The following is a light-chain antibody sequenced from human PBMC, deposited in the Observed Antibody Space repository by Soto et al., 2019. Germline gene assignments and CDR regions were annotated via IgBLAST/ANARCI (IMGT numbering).Light chain of an antibody. Sequence: DIQMTQSPSSVSASLGERATISCRASEDINSRLAWYQQKPGNAPRLLIYAAFILQSGIPSRFRGYGSGTDFTLSISSLQPEDFATYYCQQADSCPITFGQGTRLEI. CDR3: QQADSCPIT. CDR2: AAF. J-gene: IGKJ5*01. V-gene: IGKV1-12*01. CDR1: EDINSR.